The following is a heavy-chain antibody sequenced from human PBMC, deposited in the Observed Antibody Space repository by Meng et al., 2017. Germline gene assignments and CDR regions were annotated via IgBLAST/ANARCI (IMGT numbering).Heavy chain of an antibody. J-gene: IGHJ5*01. CDR2: ISYDGSNK. V-gene: IGHV3-30*04. D-gene: IGHD3-16*02. CDR3: ARPYYGYVWGSYPGNWFDP. CDR1: GFTFSSYA. Sequence: GESLKISCAASGFTFSSYAMHWVRQAPGKGLEWVAVISYDGSNKYYADSVKGRFTISRDNSKNTLYLQMNSLRAEDTAVYYCARPYYGYVWGSYPGNWFDPWGQGTLVTVSS.